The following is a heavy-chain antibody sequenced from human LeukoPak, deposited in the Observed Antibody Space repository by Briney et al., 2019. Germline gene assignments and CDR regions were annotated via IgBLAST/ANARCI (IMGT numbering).Heavy chain of an antibody. CDR1: GGSVSSGSYY. V-gene: IGHV4-61*01. CDR3: ARGALGEFDY. J-gene: IGHJ4*02. CDR2: IYYCGST. D-gene: IGHD3-10*01. Sequence: SEALSLTCTVSGGSVSSGSYYWTWIRQPPGKGLEWIGYIYYCGSTNYNPSLKGRVTISVDTSKNQFSLKLSSVTAADTAVYYCARGALGEFDYWGQGTLVTVSS.